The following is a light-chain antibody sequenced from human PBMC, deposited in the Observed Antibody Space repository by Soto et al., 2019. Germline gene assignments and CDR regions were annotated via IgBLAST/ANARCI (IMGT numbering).Light chain of an antibody. V-gene: IGKV3-20*01. J-gene: IGKJ1*01. Sequence: EIVLTQSPGTLSLSPGERATLSCRASQSVASRNLAWYQQRSGQAPRLLIYGTSSRAIHTPDRFSGSGSGTDFTFTISDLEPEDFAVYFCQHFGNSLWTFGQGTKVEI. CDR3: QHFGNSLWT. CDR1: QSVASRN. CDR2: GTS.